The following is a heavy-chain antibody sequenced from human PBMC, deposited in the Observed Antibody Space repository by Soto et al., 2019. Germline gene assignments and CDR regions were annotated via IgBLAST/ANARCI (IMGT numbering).Heavy chain of an antibody. CDR2: NSAYTGDT. CDR1: GYIFSSYA. V-gene: IGHV1-18*01. Sequence: QVHLVQSGAEVKKPGASVKVSCKASGYIFSSYAVTWVRQAPGQGLEWMGWNSAYTGDTNYTQNLQDRVTMTTGTSTNTAYRELRDIRYDDTAVYYCARLGTVRTDFDYWGQGTLITVSS. J-gene: IGHJ4*02. D-gene: IGHD4-17*01. CDR3: ARLGTVRTDFDY.